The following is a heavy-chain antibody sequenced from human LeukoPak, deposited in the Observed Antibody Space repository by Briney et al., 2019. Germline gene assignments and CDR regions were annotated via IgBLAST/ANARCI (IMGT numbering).Heavy chain of an antibody. Sequence: SETLSLTCAVYGGSFSGYYWSWIRQPPGKGLEWIGEINHSGSTNYNPSLKSRVTISVDTSKNQFSLKLSSVTAADTAVYYCARGPGDIVVVTAIPDPDPYFDYWGQGTLVTVSS. J-gene: IGHJ4*02. D-gene: IGHD2-21*02. CDR1: GGSFSGYY. V-gene: IGHV4-34*01. CDR3: ARGPGDIVVVTAIPDPDPYFDY. CDR2: INHSGST.